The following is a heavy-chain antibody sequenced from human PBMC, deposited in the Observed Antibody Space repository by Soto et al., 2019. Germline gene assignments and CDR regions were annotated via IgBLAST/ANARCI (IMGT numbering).Heavy chain of an antibody. D-gene: IGHD6-19*01. V-gene: IGHV4-61*01. CDR3: ARDGEAVAFGY. Sequence: PSETLSLTCTVSGGSVSSGSYYWSWIRQPPGKGLEWIGYIYYSGSTNYNPSLKSRVTISVDTSKNQFSLKLSSVTAADTAVYYCARDGEAVAFGYWGQGTLATVS. CDR1: GGSVSSGSYY. CDR2: IYYSGST. J-gene: IGHJ4*02.